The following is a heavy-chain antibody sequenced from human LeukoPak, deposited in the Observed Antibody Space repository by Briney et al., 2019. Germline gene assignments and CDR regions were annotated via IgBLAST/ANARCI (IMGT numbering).Heavy chain of an antibody. CDR3: ATPSIAAAGAMVPEYFQH. Sequence: GRSLRLSCAASGFTFSNSGMHWVRQAPGKGLEWVSVIWSDGSNKDYADSVRGRFTISRDNSKNTLYLQMNSLRAEDTAVYYCATPSIAAAGAMVPEYFQHWGQGTLVTVSS. V-gene: IGHV3-33*01. CDR1: GFTFSNSG. J-gene: IGHJ1*01. CDR2: IWSDGSNK. D-gene: IGHD6-13*01.